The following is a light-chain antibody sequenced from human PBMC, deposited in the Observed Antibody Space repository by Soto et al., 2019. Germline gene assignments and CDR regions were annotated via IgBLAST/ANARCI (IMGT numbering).Light chain of an antibody. CDR3: SSYTSSTRYV. Sequence: QSALTQPASMSGSPGQSITISCTGTSSDVGGYNYVSWYQQHPGKAPKLMIYDVSNRPSGVSNRFSGSKSGNTASLTISGLQAEDEADYYCSSYTSSTRYVFGTGTKLTVL. CDR1: SSDVGGYNY. J-gene: IGLJ1*01. V-gene: IGLV2-14*01. CDR2: DVS.